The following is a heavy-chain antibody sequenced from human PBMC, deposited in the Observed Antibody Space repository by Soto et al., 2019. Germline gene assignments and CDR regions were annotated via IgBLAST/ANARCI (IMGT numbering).Heavy chain of an antibody. V-gene: IGHV3-23*01. J-gene: IGHJ4*02. CDR1: GFTFSNYA. CDR3: ARESGGDWGYFDF. CDR2: KMKSGDSA. Sequence: LESGGALVQPGGSLRFSCAASGFTFSNYALTWVPQPPGKGLGRVATKMKSGDSAHYADPVGGRFTVSRDNSINVLYLQMNALRAEDTARYFCARESGGDWGYFDFWGQGSQVTVSS. D-gene: IGHD2-21*02.